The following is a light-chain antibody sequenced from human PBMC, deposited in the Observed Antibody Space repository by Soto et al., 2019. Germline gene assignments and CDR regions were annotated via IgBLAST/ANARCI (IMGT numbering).Light chain of an antibody. CDR3: QSYDTALSAYV. CDR2: GDR. J-gene: IGLJ1*01. Sequence: QSVLSKPPSVSGAPGQRVTISCSGSSSNIGAGYDVHWYQQLPGSAPKVVIYGDRNRPSGVPERFSGSKSGTSASLAITGLQAEDEADYYCQSYDTALSAYVFGSGTKVTVL. V-gene: IGLV1-40*01. CDR1: SSNIGAGYD.